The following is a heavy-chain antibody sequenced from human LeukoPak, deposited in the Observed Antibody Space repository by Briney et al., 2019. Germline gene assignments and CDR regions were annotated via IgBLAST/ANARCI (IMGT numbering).Heavy chain of an antibody. V-gene: IGHV3-23*01. CDR2: ISGSGGST. CDR3: AKGIEIAARQAPYYYYYYMDV. CDR1: GFTFSSYA. D-gene: IGHD6-6*01. J-gene: IGHJ6*03. Sequence: GGSLRLSCAASGFTFSSYAMSWVRQAPGKGLEWVSAISGSGGSTYYADSVKGRFTISRGNSKNTLYLQMNSLRAEDTAVYYCAKGIEIAARQAPYYYYYYMDVWGKGTTVTVSS.